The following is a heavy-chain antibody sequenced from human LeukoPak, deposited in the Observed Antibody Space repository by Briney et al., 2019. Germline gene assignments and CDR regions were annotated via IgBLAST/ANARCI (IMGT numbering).Heavy chain of an antibody. CDR3: ARHDSSGYYPGHYYGMDV. D-gene: IGHD3-22*01. J-gene: IGHJ6*01. CDR1: GGSISSYY. V-gene: IGHV4-59*01. CDR2: IYYSGST. Sequence: PSETLSLTCTVSGGSISSYYWSWIRQPPGKGLEWIGYIYYSGSTNYNPSLKSRVTISVDTSKNQFSLKLSSVTAADTAVYYCARHDSSGYYPGHYYGMDVWGQGTTVTVSS.